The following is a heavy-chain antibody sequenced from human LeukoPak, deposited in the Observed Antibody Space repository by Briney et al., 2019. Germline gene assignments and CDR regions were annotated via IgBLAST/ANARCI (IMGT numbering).Heavy chain of an antibody. V-gene: IGHV1-69*13. J-gene: IGHJ4*02. CDR1: GFKFGSYG. D-gene: IGHD3-16*01. CDR2: IMPVSGTT. CDR3: ATGSHGGIDY. Sequence: ASVKVSCKTSGFKFGSYGINWVRQAPGQGLEGMGAIMPVSGTTTYAQDFQGRVTITEDESTSTAYMELSALRSEDTAVFYCATGSHGGIDYWGQGSLVIVSS.